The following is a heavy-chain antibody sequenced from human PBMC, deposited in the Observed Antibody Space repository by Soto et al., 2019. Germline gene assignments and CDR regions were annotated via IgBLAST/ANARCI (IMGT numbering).Heavy chain of an antibody. CDR1: GFTFSSYG. V-gene: IGHV3-33*01. J-gene: IGHJ4*02. CDR2: IWYDGSNK. Sequence: GGSLRLSCAASGFTFSSYGMHWVRQAPGKGLEWVAVIWYDGSNKYYADSVKGRFTISRDNSKNTLYLQMNSLRAEDTAVYYCARDGEGYSGYDVPYYFDYWGQGTLVTVSS. D-gene: IGHD5-12*01. CDR3: ARDGEGYSGYDVPYYFDY.